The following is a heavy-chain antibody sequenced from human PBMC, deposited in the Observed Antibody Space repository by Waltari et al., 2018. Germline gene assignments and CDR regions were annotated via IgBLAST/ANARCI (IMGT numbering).Heavy chain of an antibody. D-gene: IGHD6-13*01. CDR2: IYSGGST. V-gene: IGHV3-53*01. J-gene: IGHJ4*02. CDR1: GFTVSSNY. Sequence: EVQLVESGGGLIQPGGSLRLSCAASGFTVSSNYMSWVRQAPGKGLEWVSVIYSGGSTYYADSVKGRFTISRDNSKNTLYLQMNSLRAEDTAVYYCARVKAAAPVYFDYWGQGTLVTVSS. CDR3: ARVKAAAPVYFDY.